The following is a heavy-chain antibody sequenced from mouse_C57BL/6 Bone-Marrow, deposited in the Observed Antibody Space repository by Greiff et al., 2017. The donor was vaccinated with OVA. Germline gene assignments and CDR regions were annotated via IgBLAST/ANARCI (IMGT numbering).Heavy chain of an antibody. CDR3: ALSNSYYYAMDY. V-gene: IGHV2-5*01. D-gene: IGHD2-5*01. CDR2: IWRGGST. Sequence: QVQLQQSGPGLVQPSQSLSITCTVSGFSLTSYGVHWVRQSPGKGLEWLGVIWRGGSTDYTAAFMSRLSITKDNSKSQVFFKMNSLQADDTAIYSCALSNSYYYAMDYWGQGTSVTVSS. J-gene: IGHJ4*01. CDR1: GFSLTSYG.